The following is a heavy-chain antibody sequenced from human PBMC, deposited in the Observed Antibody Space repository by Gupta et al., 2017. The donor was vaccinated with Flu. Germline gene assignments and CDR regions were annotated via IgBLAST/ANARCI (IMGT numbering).Heavy chain of an antibody. CDR1: GFTFSSYW. J-gene: IGHJ5*02. CDR3: ARVSIGSYWFDP. V-gene: IGHV3-74*01. D-gene: IGHD2-15*01. Sequence: EVQLVESGGGLVQPGGSLRLSCAASGFTFSSYWMHWFRQAPGKGLVWVSRINSDGSITSYADFVKGRFTISRDNDKNTLYLQMNSLRAEDTAVYYCARVSIGSYWFDPWGQGTLVTVSS. CDR2: INSDGSIT.